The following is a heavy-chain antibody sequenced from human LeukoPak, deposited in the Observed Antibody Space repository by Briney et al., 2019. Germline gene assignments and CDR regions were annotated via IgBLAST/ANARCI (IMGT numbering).Heavy chain of an antibody. J-gene: IGHJ4*02. CDR3: AKVLFPEYSSAQGY. CDR2: IKYDGSEK. CDR1: GFIFSDYW. Sequence: GGSLRLSCEASGFIFSDYWMTWVRQAPGKGLEGVANIKYDGSEKYCVDSLKGRFTIARDDAKNSLYLQMNSLRAEDTAVYYCAKVLFPEYSSAQGYWGQGTLVTVSS. D-gene: IGHD6-6*01. V-gene: IGHV3-7*03.